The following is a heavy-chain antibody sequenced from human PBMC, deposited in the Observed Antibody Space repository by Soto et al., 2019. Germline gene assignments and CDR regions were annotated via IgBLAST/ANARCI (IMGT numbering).Heavy chain of an antibody. CDR3: ATNYGSGSAHFNN. CDR1: GDTFNFYT. CDR2: IIPMLGMS. V-gene: IGHV1-69*02. J-gene: IGHJ4*02. D-gene: IGHD3-10*01. Sequence: QVQLVQSGAEVKTPGSSVKVSCTASGDTFNFYTLSWVRQAPGQGLEWMGRIIPMLGMSNYAQKFQGRVTMIADKSTSAVYMRLSSLRSEDTALYYCATNYGSGSAHFNNWGQGTLVTVSS.